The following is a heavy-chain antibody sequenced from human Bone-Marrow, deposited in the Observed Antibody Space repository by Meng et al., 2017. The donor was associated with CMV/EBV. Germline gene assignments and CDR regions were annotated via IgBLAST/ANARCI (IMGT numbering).Heavy chain of an antibody. CDR1: GGSISSSAYY. J-gene: IGHJ5*02. CDR2: IYYSGST. D-gene: IGHD3-3*01. V-gene: IGHV4-39*07. CDR3: ARVTIFGVIGWFDP. Sequence: GSLRLSCTVSGGSISSSAYYWGWIRQPPGKGLEWIGSIYYSGSTDYNPSLKSRVTISVDTSKNQFSLKLSSVTAADTAVYYCARVTIFGVIGWFDPWGQGTLVTVSS.